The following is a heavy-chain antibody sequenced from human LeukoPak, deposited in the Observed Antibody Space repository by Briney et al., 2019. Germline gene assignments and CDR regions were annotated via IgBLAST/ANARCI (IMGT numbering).Heavy chain of an antibody. V-gene: IGHV3-23*01. CDR1: GFSFSNYA. Sequence: GGSLRLSCAASGFSFSNYAMSWVRQAPGKGLEGVSAISGNGGRLYYADSMKGRFTISRDNSKSELYLQVNSLTAEDTAVYYCAKRDAYDSSGFSPLFDHWGQGTLVTVSS. CDR2: ISGNGGRL. D-gene: IGHD3-22*01. CDR3: AKRDAYDSSGFSPLFDH. J-gene: IGHJ4*02.